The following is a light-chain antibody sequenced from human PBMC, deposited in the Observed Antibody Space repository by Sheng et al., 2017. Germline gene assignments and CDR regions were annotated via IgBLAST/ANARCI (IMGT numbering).Light chain of an antibody. CDR3: QQYAASPGT. CDR2: GAS. J-gene: IGKJ5*01. V-gene: IGKV3-20*01. Sequence: ETVLTQSPGTLSLSPGERATLSCRASQSVSSTYLGWYQKKPGQAPRLLIYGASTRATGVPGRFSGSGSGTDFTLSISRLEPEDFAMYYCQQYAASPGTFGQGTRL. CDR1: QSVSSTY.